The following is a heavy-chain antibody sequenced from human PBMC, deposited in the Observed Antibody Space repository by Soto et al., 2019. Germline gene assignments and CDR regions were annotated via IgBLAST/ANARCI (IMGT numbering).Heavy chain of an antibody. CDR3: ARIRIAAACNNFDY. CDR2: IFSNDEK. J-gene: IGHJ4*02. V-gene: IGHV2-26*01. CDR1: GFLLSNGRMG. Sequence: QVTLKESGPVLVKPTETLTLSCTVSGFLLSNGRMGVSWIRQPPGKALEWLAHIFSNDEKAYSISLRSRLTISKDTSKSQVVLTMTNIDPVDTATYYCARIRIAAACNNFDYWGQGALVTVSS. D-gene: IGHD6-13*01.